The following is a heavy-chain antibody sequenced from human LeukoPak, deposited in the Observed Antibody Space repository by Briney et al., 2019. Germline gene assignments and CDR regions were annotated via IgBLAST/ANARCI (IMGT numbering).Heavy chain of an antibody. J-gene: IGHJ4*02. Sequence: SETLSLTCTVSGGSISSYYWSWIRQPPGKGLEWIGYIYYSGSTNYNPSLKSRVTISVDTSKNQFSLKLSSVTAADTAVYYSASAEGSGWLYFDYWGQGTLVTVSS. CDR3: ASAEGSGWLYFDY. CDR2: IYYSGST. V-gene: IGHV4-59*01. CDR1: GGSISSYY. D-gene: IGHD6-19*01.